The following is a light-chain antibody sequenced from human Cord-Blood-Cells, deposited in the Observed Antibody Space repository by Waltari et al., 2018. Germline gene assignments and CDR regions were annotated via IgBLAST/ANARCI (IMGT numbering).Light chain of an antibody. CDR2: YVS. J-gene: IGLJ3*02. V-gene: IGLV2-14*01. Sequence: QSALTQPASVSGSPGQSITISCTGTSSDVGGYNYVSWYQQHPGKAPKLMIYYVSNRPSGVSNRVSGSKSGNTASLTISGLQAEDEADYYCSSYTSSSTWVFGGGTKLTVL. CDR3: SSYTSSSTWV. CDR1: SSDVGGYNY.